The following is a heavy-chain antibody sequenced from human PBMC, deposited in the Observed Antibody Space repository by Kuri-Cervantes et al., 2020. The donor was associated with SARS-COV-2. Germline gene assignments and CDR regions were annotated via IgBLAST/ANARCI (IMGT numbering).Heavy chain of an antibody. V-gene: IGHV4-61*01. CDR2: IHYSGNT. D-gene: IGHD2-2*01. J-gene: IGHJ6*03. CDR1: SGSVSGGSYY. Sequence: SETLSLTCTVSSGSVSGGSYYWSWIRQPPGKGLEWIGYIHYSGNTKYNPSLESRVTISVDTSKSQFSLEVNSVTAADTAVYYCARAGVVPAVVARRTDYYYYMDVWGKGTTVTVSS. CDR3: ARAGVVPAVVARRTDYYYYMDV.